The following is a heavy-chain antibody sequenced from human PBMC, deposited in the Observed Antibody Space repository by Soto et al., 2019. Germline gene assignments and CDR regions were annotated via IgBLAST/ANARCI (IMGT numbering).Heavy chain of an antibody. CDR1: GGTFGSYP. D-gene: IGHD6-6*01. J-gene: IGHJ4*02. V-gene: IGHV1-69*13. Sequence: ASVKVSCKASGGTFGSYPISWVRQAPGQGLEWIGGIIPMFDIVHFAQKFQGRVTIIADEFTDTSYMELSSLRSEDTAVYYCAREADHEYFEYWGQGTLVTVSS. CDR3: AREADHEYFEY. CDR2: IIPMFDIV.